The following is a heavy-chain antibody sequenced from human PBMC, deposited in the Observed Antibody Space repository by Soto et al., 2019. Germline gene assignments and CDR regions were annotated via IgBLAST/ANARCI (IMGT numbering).Heavy chain of an antibody. J-gene: IGHJ5*02. D-gene: IGHD6-13*01. V-gene: IGHV1-8*01. CDR3: ARSLIRRSIAAAVAWFDP. CDR2: MNPNSGNT. Sequence: QVPLVQSGAEVKKPGASVKVSCKASGYTFTSYDINWVRQATGRGLEWMGWMNPNSGNTGYAQKFQGRVTMTRNTSISTAYMELSSLRSEDTAVYYCARSLIRRSIAAAVAWFDPWGQGTLVTVSS. CDR1: GYTFTSYD.